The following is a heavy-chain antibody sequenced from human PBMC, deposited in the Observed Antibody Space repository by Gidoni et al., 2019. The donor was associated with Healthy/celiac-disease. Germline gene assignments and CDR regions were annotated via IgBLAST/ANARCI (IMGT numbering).Heavy chain of an antibody. CDR3: AREGVYYDSSGYSAGWFDP. Sequence: EVQLVESGGGLVQPGGSLRLSCAASGFPFSSYSMNWVRQAPGKGLEWVSYISSSSSTIYYADSVKGRFTISRDNAKNSLYLQMNSLRDEDTAVYYCAREGVYYDSSGYSAGWFDPWGQGTLVTVSS. CDR2: ISSSSSTI. J-gene: IGHJ5*02. CDR1: GFPFSSYS. D-gene: IGHD3-22*01. V-gene: IGHV3-48*02.